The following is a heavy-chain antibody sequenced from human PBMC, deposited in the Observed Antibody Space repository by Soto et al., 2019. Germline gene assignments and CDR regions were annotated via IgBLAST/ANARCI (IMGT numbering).Heavy chain of an antibody. D-gene: IGHD3-16*01. V-gene: IGHV4-59*01. CDR2: IYYSGIT. CDR1: GGSISSYY. CDR3: GRGLMNFDY. Sequence: LSLTCTVSGGSISSYYWSWIRQPPGKGLEWIGYIYYSGITNYNPSLKSRVTISVDSSKSQFSLNLSSVTAADTAIYYCGRGLMNFDYWGQGALVTVSS. J-gene: IGHJ4*02.